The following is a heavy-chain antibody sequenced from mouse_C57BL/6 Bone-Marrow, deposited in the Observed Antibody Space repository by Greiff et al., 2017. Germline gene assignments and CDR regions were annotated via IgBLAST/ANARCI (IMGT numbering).Heavy chain of an antibody. CDR1: GFTFSDYG. CDR3: ARSYYYGSSLAWFAY. J-gene: IGHJ3*01. Sequence: EVKLVESGGGLVQPGGSLKLSCAASGFTFSDYGMAWVRQAPRKGPEWVAFISNLAYSIYYADTVTGRFTISRENAKNTLYLEMSSLRSEDTAMXDCARSYYYGSSLAWFAYWGQGTLVTVSA. CDR2: ISNLAYSI. D-gene: IGHD1-1*01. V-gene: IGHV5-15*01.